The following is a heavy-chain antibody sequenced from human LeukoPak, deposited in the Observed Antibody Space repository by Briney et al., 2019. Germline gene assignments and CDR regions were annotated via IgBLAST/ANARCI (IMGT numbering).Heavy chain of an antibody. CDR1: GGSISSYY. CDR2: VYYSGST. CDR3: ASSLVDSGSYYFDS. Sequence: KPSETLSLTCTVSGGSISSYYWSWIRQPPGKGLEWIGYVYYSGSTKYNPSLKSRVTIAVDTSKKQFSLKLTSVSAADTAVYYCASSLVDSGSYYFDSWGQGTLVTVSS. V-gene: IGHV4-59*01. J-gene: IGHJ4*02. D-gene: IGHD1-26*01.